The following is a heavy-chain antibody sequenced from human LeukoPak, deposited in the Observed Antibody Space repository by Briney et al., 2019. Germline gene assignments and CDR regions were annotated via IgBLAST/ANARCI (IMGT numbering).Heavy chain of an antibody. D-gene: IGHD5-18*01. CDR3: ARIRGYSYSFHYYYYMDV. Sequence: SQTLSLTCAVYGGSFSGYYWSWIRQPPGKGLEWIGEINHSGSTNYNPSLKSRVTISVDTSKNQFSLKLSSVTAADTAVYYCARIRGYSYSFHYYYYMDVWGKGTTVIVSS. V-gene: IGHV4-34*01. CDR2: INHSGST. J-gene: IGHJ6*03. CDR1: GGSFSGYY.